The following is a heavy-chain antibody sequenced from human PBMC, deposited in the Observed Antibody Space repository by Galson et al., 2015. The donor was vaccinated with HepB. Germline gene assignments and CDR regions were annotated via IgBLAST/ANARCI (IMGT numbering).Heavy chain of an antibody. CDR3: ARIYSSSWYDLDY. D-gene: IGHD6-13*01. CDR1: GFTFSSYS. V-gene: IGHV3-21*01. J-gene: IGHJ4*02. Sequence: SLRLSCAASGFTFSSYSMNWVRQAPGKGLEWVSSISSSSSYIYYADSVKGRFTISRDNAKNSLYLQMNSLRAEDTAVYYCARIYSSSWYDLDYWGQGTLVTVSS. CDR2: ISSSSSYI.